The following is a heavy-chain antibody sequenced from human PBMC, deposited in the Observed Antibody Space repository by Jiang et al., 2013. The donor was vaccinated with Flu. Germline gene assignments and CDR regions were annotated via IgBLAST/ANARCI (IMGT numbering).Heavy chain of an antibody. V-gene: IGHV1-69*01. CDR1: GGTFSSYA. CDR2: IIPIFGTA. J-gene: IGHJ6*02. Sequence: SGAEVKKPGSSVKVSCKASGGTFSSYAISWVRQAPGQGLEWMGGIIPIFGTANYAQKFQGRVTITADESTSTAYMELSSLRSEDTAVYYCARGRGDHYGDYPRFYYGMDVWGQGTTVTVSS. CDR3: ARGRGDHYGDYPRFYYGMDV. D-gene: IGHD4-17*01.